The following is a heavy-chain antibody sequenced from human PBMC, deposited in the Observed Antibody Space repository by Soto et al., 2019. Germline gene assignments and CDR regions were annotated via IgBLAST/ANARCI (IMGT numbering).Heavy chain of an antibody. CDR2: IYYSGST. V-gene: IGHV4-31*03. D-gene: IGHD3-10*01. CDR3: AGGAFLGVRGVSGWVYYGMDV. Sequence: PSETLSLSCTVSGFTISSGGFYWGWLRQHPGKGLEWIGYIYYSGSTYDNPSLKSRVTISVDTTKNQFSRKLSSVTAAATGGYYCAGGAFLGVRGVSGWVYYGMDVWSQGSTGIV. J-gene: IGHJ6*02. CDR1: GFTISSGGFY.